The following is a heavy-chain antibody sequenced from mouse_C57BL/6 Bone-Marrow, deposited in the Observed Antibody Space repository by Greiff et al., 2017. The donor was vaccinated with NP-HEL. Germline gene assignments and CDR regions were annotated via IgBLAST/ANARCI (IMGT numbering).Heavy chain of an antibody. J-gene: IGHJ3*01. CDR3: ARIVHYDYDGAWFAY. CDR1: GFSLSTFGMG. V-gene: IGHV8-8*01. Sequence: QVTLKESGPGILQPSQTLSLTCSFSGFSLSTFGMGVGWIRQPSGKGLEWLAHIWWDDDKYYNPALKSRLTISKDTSKNQVFLKIANVDTTDTATYYCARIVHYDYDGAWFAYWGQGTLVTVSA. CDR2: IWWDDDK. D-gene: IGHD2-4*01.